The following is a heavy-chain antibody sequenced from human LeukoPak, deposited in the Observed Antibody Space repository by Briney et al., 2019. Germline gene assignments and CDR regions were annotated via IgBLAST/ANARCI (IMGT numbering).Heavy chain of an antibody. J-gene: IGHJ6*03. V-gene: IGHV4-39*01. CDR2: IYYSGST. D-gene: IGHD3-9*01. Sequence: SETLSLTCTVSGGSISSSSYYWGWIRQPPGKGLEWIGSIYYSGSTYYNPSLKSRVTISVDTSKNQFSLKLSSVTAADTAVYYCARLDAQYDILTPFMIYYYYYYMDVWGKGTTVTISS. CDR1: GGSISSSSYY. CDR3: ARLDAQYDILTPFMIYYYYYYMDV.